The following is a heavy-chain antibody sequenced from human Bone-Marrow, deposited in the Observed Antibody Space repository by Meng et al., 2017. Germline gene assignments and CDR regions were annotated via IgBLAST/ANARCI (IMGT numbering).Heavy chain of an antibody. CDR1: GGTFSSYA. CDR2: IIPIFGTA. D-gene: IGHD2-15*01. J-gene: IGHJ4*02. V-gene: IGHV1-69*01. Sequence: PVQSGAEGKKPGSSVKVYRKASGGTFSSYAISWVRQAPGQGLEWMGGIIPIFGTANYAQKFQGRVTITADESTSTAYMELSSLRSEDTAVYYCASGEGYCSGGSCYSGDYWGQGTLVTVSS. CDR3: ASGEGYCSGGSCYSGDY.